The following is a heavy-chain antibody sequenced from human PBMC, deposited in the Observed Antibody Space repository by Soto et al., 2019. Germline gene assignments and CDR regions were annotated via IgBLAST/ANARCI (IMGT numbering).Heavy chain of an antibody. Sequence: QVQLVQSGAEVKKPGSSVKVSCKASGGTFSSYAISWVRQAPGQGLEWMGGIIPIFGTANYAQKFQGKVTITADESTSTAYMELSSLRSEDTAVYYCARGPTPQNPVTTAHLDYWGQGTLVTVSS. CDR2: IIPIFGTA. CDR3: ARGPTPQNPVTTAHLDY. D-gene: IGHD4-17*01. J-gene: IGHJ4*02. CDR1: GGTFSSYA. V-gene: IGHV1-69*01.